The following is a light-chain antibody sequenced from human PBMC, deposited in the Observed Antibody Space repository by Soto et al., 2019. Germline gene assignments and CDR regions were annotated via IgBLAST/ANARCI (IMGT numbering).Light chain of an antibody. CDR1: SSNIGAGYD. V-gene: IGLV1-40*01. CDR2: GNS. J-gene: IGLJ1*01. Sequence: QSVLTQPPSVSGAPGQRVTISCSGCSSNIGAGYDVNWYRQLPGTAPKLLIYGNSDRPSGVPDRFSGSKSGTSASLTITGLQAEDEADYFCQSYDRSLRTYVFGTATKLTVL. CDR3: QSYDRSLRTYV.